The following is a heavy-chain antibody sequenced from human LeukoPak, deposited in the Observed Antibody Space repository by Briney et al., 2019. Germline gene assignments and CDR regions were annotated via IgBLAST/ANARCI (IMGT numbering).Heavy chain of an antibody. D-gene: IGHD3-10*01. CDR2: IYNSGSST. J-gene: IGHJ4*02. CDR3: VRDRELTY. Sequence: SQTLSLTCTVSGGSISIYYWNWIRQPPGKGLEWIGYIYNSGSSTIYNPSLKSRVTISVDTSKNQFSLRLSSVTAADTAVYFCVRDRELTYWGQGTLVTVSS. V-gene: IGHV4-59*01. CDR1: GGSISIYY.